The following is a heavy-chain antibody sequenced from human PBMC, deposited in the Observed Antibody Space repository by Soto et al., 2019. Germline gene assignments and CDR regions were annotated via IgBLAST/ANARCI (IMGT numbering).Heavy chain of an antibody. V-gene: IGHV3-23*01. D-gene: IGHD3-10*01. J-gene: IGHJ2*01. CDR2: ISGGGDAT. Sequence: EVHLLESGGGLVQPGGSLRLSCAASGFTFISYAMNWVRQAPGKGLQWVSAISGGGDATFYADSVKGRFTISRDNSRKTVTLQMNSLGADDTAVYYCARKVPGSTTRPDYWYFDLWGRGTLVTVSS. CDR3: ARKVPGSTTRPDYWYFDL. CDR1: GFTFISYA.